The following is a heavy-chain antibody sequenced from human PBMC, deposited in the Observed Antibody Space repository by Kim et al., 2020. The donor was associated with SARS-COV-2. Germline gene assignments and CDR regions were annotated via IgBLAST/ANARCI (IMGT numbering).Heavy chain of an antibody. CDR2: ISSTGVDI. Sequence: GGSLRLSCDASGFTLRSYTMNWVRQAPGKGLEWVASISSTGVDIYYSDSVKGRFTISRDNAKNALSLQMSSLNAEDTAVYYCASEVTVLGGGTNKNSFDP. J-gene: IGHJ5*02. V-gene: IGHV3-21*01. D-gene: IGHD1-1*01. CDR1: GFTLRSYT. CDR3: ASEVTVLGGGTNKNSFDP.